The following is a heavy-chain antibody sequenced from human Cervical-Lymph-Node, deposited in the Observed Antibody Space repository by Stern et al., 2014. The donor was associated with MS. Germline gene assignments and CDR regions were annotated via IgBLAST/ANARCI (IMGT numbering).Heavy chain of an antibody. J-gene: IGHJ3*01. Sequence: QVTLRESGPALVRPTQTLTLTCSFSGFSLTTDGMCVSWIRQPPGKALQWLALVDWVDDPYYDPSLRTRLTIPKDTSKSQVVRTMANMGPVDTATYFCARTRWGASGRHAARFDHWGQGTVVTVSS. CDR1: GFSLTTDGMC. CDR2: VDWVDDP. V-gene: IGHV2-70*01. CDR3: ARTRWGASGRHAARFDH. D-gene: IGHD1-26*01.